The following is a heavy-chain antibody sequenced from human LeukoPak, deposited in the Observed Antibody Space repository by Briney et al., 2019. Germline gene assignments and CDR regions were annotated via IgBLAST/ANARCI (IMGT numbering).Heavy chain of an antibody. Sequence: GGSLRLSCAASGFTFSRYWMSWVRQAPGKGLEWVSGISLDGATTYYAGSVEGRFTISRDNSKNTLYLQMNSLRADDTAVYYCVKDHGWLLYSWGQGTLVTVSS. J-gene: IGHJ4*02. CDR1: GFTFSRYW. V-gene: IGHV3-23*01. CDR2: ISLDGATT. D-gene: IGHD3-9*01. CDR3: VKDHGWLLYS.